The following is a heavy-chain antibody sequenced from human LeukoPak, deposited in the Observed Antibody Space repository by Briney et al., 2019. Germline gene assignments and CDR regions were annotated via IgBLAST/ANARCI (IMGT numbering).Heavy chain of an antibody. CDR2: ISRSAKTI. J-gene: IGHJ4*02. V-gene: IGHV3-48*03. D-gene: IGHD6-13*01. CDR1: GFTFSSYE. CDR3: ARVGVFSSSWLLY. Sequence: GGSLRLSCAASGFTFSSYEMNWIRQAPGKGLEWVSTISRSAKTIYYADSVEGRFTISRDNAKNSLYLQMNSLRAEDTAVYYCARVGVFSSSWLLYWGQGTLVTVSS.